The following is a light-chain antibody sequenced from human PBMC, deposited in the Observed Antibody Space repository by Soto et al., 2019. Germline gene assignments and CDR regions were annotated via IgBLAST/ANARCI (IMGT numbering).Light chain of an antibody. CDR3: QQYNSYPRT. J-gene: IGKJ1*01. CDR1: QGVNSW. V-gene: IGKV1-5*03. Sequence: DVQMTQSPSTLSASVGDRVTITCRASQGVNSWLAWYQQKPGKVPKLLIYKASSLETGVPSRFSGDGSGTDFTLTIGSLQPDDFASYYCQQYNSYPRTFGQGTKVEI. CDR2: KAS.